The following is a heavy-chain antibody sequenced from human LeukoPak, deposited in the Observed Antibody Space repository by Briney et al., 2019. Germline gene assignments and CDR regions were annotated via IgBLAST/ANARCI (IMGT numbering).Heavy chain of an antibody. CDR2: INHSGST. D-gene: IGHD2-15*01. CDR3: DRVVEYCSRGICYSSDY. J-gene: IGHJ4*02. CDR1: GGSFSGHY. V-gene: IGHV4-34*01. Sequence: PSETLSLTCAVYGGSFSGHYWSWIPQPPGKGLEWIEEINHSGSTNYNPSLKSRVTISVDTSKNQSSLKLSSANAEHTAVYYCDRVVEYCSRGICYSSDYWGQGTLVTVSS.